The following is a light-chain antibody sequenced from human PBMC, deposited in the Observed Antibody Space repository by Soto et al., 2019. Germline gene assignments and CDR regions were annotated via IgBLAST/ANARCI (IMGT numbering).Light chain of an antibody. CDR3: ETWDTNTRV. CDR2: LEDNGSY. CDR1: SGHSSYI. Sequence: QPVLTQSSSASASLGSSVKLTCTLGSGHSSYIIAWHQQQPGKAPRYLMKLEDNGSYNKGSGVPDRFSGSSSGADRYLTISNPQFEDEDHYYCETWDTNTRVFGGGTKLTVL. V-gene: IGLV4-60*02. J-gene: IGLJ3*02.